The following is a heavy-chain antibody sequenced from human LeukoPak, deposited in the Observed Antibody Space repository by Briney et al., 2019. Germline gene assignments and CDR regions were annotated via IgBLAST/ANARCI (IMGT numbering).Heavy chain of an antibody. CDR1: GFTFSSYG. D-gene: IGHD3-10*01. Sequence: GGSLRLSCAASGFTFSSYGMHWVRQAPGKGLEWVAVISYDGSNKYYADSVKGRFTISRNNSKNTLYLQMNSLRAEDTAVYYCAKDRGYWGQGTLVTVSS. J-gene: IGHJ4*02. CDR3: AKDRGY. CDR2: ISYDGSNK. V-gene: IGHV3-30*18.